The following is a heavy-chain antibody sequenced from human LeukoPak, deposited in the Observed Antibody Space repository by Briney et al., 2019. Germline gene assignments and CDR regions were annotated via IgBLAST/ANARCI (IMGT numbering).Heavy chain of an antibody. CDR1: GYSFTSYW. Sequence: GESLKISCKGSGYSFTSYWIGWVRQMPGKGLEGMGSIYPGDSDTRYSPSFQGQVTISADKSISTAYLQWSSLKASDTAMYYCARSRRAAAGTMFGNWFDPWGQGTLVTVSS. V-gene: IGHV5-51*01. CDR2: IYPGDSDT. CDR3: ARSRRAAAGTMFGNWFDP. D-gene: IGHD6-13*01. J-gene: IGHJ5*02.